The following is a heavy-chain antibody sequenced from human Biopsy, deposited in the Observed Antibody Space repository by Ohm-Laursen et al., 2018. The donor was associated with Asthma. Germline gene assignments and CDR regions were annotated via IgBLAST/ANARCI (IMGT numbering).Heavy chain of an antibody. CDR3: ARDGNWCRLRNCSPPGYWFDP. V-gene: IGHV1-3*01. CDR1: GYTFTHYA. J-gene: IGHJ5*02. D-gene: IGHD2-8*02. Sequence: ASVKVSCNASGYTFTHYAIHWLRQAPGQRPEWMGWINAGNGKLEYSGKFQERVTITRDTSATTAYMELSSLTSGDTAVYYCARDGNWCRLRNCSPPGYWFDPWGQGTLVTVSS. CDR2: INAGNGKL.